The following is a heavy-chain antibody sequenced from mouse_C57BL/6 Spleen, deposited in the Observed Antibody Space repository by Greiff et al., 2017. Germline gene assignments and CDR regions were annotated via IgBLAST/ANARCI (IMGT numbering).Heavy chain of an antibody. CDR2: ISDGGSYT. CDR1: GFTFSSYA. D-gene: IGHD3-3*01. CDR3: ARRGRAMDY. J-gene: IGHJ4*01. Sequence: EVKLVESGGGLVKPGGSLKLSCAASGFTFSSYAMSWVRQTPEKRLEWVATISDGGSYTYYPDNVKGRFTISRDNAKNNLYLQMSHLKSEDTAMYYCARRGRAMDYWGQGTSGTVSS. V-gene: IGHV5-4*03.